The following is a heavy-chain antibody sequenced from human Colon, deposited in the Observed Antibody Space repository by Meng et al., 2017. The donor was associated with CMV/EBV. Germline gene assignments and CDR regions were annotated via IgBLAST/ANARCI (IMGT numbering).Heavy chain of an antibody. CDR2: TRSDGSTE. V-gene: IGHV3-30*02. CDR1: GFPISPYG. D-gene: IGHD1-1*01. J-gene: IGHJ4*02. CDR3: AKEGVEIEPFFDY. Sequence: GESLKISCVVSGFPISPYGMHWVRQAPGKGLEWVAFTRSDGSTENYADSVKGRFTVSRDNSKNTVYLQMDNLRTEDTAVYYCAKEGVEIEPFFDYWGQGTLVTVSS.